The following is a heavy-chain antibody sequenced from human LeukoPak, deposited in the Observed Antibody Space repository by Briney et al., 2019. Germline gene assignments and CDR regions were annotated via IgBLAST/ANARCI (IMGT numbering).Heavy chain of an antibody. CDR1: GYSISSGYY. CDR3: ARTHPDSSGSNWFDP. Sequence: PAGTLSLTCTVSGYSISSGYYWGLVRQPPGKGLEWIGRIYHSGSTYYNPSLKSRVTISVDTSKNQFSLKLSSVTAADTAVYYCARTHPDSSGSNWFDPWGQGTLVTVSS. CDR2: IYHSGST. V-gene: IGHV4-38-2*02. D-gene: IGHD3-22*01. J-gene: IGHJ5*02.